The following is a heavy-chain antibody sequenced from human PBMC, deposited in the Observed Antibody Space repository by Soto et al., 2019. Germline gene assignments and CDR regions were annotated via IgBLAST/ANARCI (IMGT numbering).Heavy chain of an antibody. D-gene: IGHD3-22*01. Sequence: QVQLVQSGAEVKKPGSSVKVSCKASGGTFSSYAISWVRQAPGQGLEWMGGIIPIFGTANYAQKFQGRVTITADESTSTAYMELSSLRSEDTAVYYCARALSYYDSSGYRAAGYYFDYWGQGTLVTVSS. CDR1: GGTFSSYA. V-gene: IGHV1-69*12. CDR3: ARALSYYDSSGYRAAGYYFDY. J-gene: IGHJ4*02. CDR2: IIPIFGTA.